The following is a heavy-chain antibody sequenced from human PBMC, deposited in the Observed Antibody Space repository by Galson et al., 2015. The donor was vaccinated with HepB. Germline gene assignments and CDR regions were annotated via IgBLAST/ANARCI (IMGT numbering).Heavy chain of an antibody. CDR3: ARQTIEYTTSSSAFDI. V-gene: IGHV3-11*06. CDR2: ISGRTSYT. CDR1: GFTFSDYY. D-gene: IGHD6-6*01. J-gene: IGHJ3*02. Sequence: SLRLSCAASGFTFSDYYMSWIRQAPGKGLEWVSYISGRTSYTNYADSVKGRFTISRDNAKNSLYLQMNSLRAEDTAVYYCARQTIEYTTSSSAFDIWGQGTMVTVSS.